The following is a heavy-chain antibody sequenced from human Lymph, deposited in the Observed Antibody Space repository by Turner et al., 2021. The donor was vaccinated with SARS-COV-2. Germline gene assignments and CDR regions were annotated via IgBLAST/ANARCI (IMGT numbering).Heavy chain of an antibody. V-gene: IGHV3-33*01. D-gene: IGHD2-15*01. CDR1: GFTFSSHG. J-gene: IGHJ6*02. CDR3: AREGDALAGGMDV. CDR2: ILYDGSNK. Sequence: QVQLVESGGGVVQPGRSLRLSCAASGFTFSSHGMHWVRQAPGKGLEWVAVILYDGSNKYYADSVKGRFTISRDNSKNTLYLQMNSLRAEDTAVYYCAREGDALAGGMDVWGQGTTVTVSS.